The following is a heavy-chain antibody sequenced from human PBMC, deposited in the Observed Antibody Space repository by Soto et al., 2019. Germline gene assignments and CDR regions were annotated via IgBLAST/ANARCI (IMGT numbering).Heavy chain of an antibody. D-gene: IGHD3-16*02. CDR2: INHSGST. CDR3: ARVSFRYDYIWGSYRYFPGSLDY. CDR1: GGSFSGYY. Sequence: PSETLSLTCAVYGGSFSGYYWSWIRQPPGKGLEWIGEINHSGSTNYNPSLKSRDTISVDTSKNHFSLKLSSVTAADTAVYYCARVSFRYDYIWGSYRYFPGSLDYWGQGTLVTVSS. V-gene: IGHV4-34*01. J-gene: IGHJ4*02.